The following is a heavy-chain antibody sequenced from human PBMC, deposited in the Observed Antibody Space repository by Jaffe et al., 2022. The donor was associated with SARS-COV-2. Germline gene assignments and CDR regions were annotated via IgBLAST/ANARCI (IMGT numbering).Heavy chain of an antibody. V-gene: IGHV3-21*01. D-gene: IGHD4-17*01. CDR3: ARADGDYIYLDY. CDR2: ISSSSNYI. J-gene: IGHJ4*02. Sequence: EVQLVESGGGLVKPGGSLRLSCAASGFTFSNYNINWVRQAPGKGLEWVSSISSSSNYIYYADSVKGRFTISRDNAKNSLYLQMNSLRAEDTAVYYCARADGDYIYLDYWGQGTLVTVSS. CDR1: GFTFSNYN.